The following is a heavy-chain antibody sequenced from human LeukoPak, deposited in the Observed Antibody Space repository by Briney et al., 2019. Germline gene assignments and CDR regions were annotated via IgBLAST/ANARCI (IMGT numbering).Heavy chain of an antibody. Sequence: SQTLSLTCAISGDSASSNSAAWNWIRQSPSRGLEWLGRTYYRSTWYSDYAVSVKSRISINPDTSKNQLSLQLISVTPEDTAVYYCARNYYGSGSYYSRFDNWGQGTLVTVSS. V-gene: IGHV6-1*01. CDR3: ARNYYGSGSYYSRFDN. D-gene: IGHD3-10*01. CDR2: TYYRSTWYS. J-gene: IGHJ4*02. CDR1: GDSASSNSAA.